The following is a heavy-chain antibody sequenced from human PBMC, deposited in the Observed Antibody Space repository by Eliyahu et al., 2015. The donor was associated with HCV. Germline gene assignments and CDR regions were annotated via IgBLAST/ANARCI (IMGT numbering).Heavy chain of an antibody. CDR3: ASGGGGIAVAGTGGWFDP. CDR2: IHYSGST. V-gene: IGHV4-59*01. J-gene: IGHJ5*02. D-gene: IGHD6-19*01. Sequence: QVQLQESGPGLVKPSXTLSLTCTVSGGSITXXYXSWIRQXPGKGLXGIGYIHYSGSTNYNPSLKSRVTISLDTSKXQFSLKLTSVTAADTAVYYCASGGGGIAVAGTGGWFDPWGQGTLVTVSS. CDR1: GGSITXXY.